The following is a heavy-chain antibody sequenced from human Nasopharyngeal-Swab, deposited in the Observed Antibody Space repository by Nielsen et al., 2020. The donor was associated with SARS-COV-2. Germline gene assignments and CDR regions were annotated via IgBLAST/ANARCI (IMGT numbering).Heavy chain of an antibody. J-gene: IGHJ2*01. V-gene: IGHV1-69*04. Sequence: SVKVSCKASGGTFSSYAFSWVRQAAGQGLEWMGRIIPILGIANYAQKFQGRVTITAEKSTSTAYMELSSLRSEDTAVYYCAAGRATILNWYFDLWGRGTLVTVSS. CDR3: AAGRATILNWYFDL. D-gene: IGHD5-24*01. CDR2: IIPILGIA. CDR1: GGTFSSYA.